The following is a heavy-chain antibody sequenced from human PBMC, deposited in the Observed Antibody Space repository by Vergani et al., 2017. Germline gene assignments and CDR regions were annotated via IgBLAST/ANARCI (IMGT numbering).Heavy chain of an antibody. Sequence: EVQLLESGGGLVQPGGSLRLSCAASGFTFSSYAMSWVRQAPGKGLEWVSAISGSGGSTYYADSVKGRFTISRANSKNTLYLQMNSLRAEDTAVYYCAKLVRGYCSSTSCSNFDYWGQGTLVTVSS. D-gene: IGHD2-2*01. CDR2: ISGSGGST. V-gene: IGHV3-23*01. J-gene: IGHJ4*02. CDR3: AKLVRGYCSSTSCSNFDY. CDR1: GFTFSSYA.